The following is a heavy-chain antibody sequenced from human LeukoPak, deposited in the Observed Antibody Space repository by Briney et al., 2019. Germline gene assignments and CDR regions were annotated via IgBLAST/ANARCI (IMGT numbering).Heavy chain of an antibody. Sequence: ASVKVSCKTSGSSINGYAVYWVRQAPGQGLEWMGRIIPIFGTVHYAQKFQDRLTITADKSTNTAHMELSSLRSDDTAIYYCATPPPGYSFSNHYYYMDVWGKGTTVTVSS. D-gene: IGHD1-1*01. CDR3: ATPPPGYSFSNHYYYMDV. CDR2: IIPIFGTV. V-gene: IGHV1-69*06. J-gene: IGHJ6*03. CDR1: GSSINGYA.